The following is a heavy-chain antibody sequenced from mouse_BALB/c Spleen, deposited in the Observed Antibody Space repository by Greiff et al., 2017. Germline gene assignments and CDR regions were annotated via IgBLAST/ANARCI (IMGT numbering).Heavy chain of an antibody. CDR3: ARSDRYDQGAMDY. J-gene: IGHJ4*01. CDR1: GYTFTDYA. Sequence: VQLQQSGAELVRPGVSVKISCKGSGYTFTDYAMHWVKQSHAKSLEWIGVISTYYGDASYNQKFKGKATMTVDKSSSTAYMELARLTSEDSAIYYCARSDRYDQGAMDYWGQGTSVTVSS. CDR2: ISTYYGDA. V-gene: IGHV1S137*01. D-gene: IGHD2-14*01.